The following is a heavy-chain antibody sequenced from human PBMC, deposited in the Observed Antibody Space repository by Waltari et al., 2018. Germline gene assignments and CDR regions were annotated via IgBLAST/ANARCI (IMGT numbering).Heavy chain of an antibody. Sequence: QVQLQQWGAGLLKPSETLSLTCAVDGGSFSGYYWSWIRQPHGKGLGWIGEINTSASTTYTPSLKSRVTISIATSKGQSSLKLSSVTAADTAVYYCASGRRNSSSLTTVVWFDPWGQGTLVPVSS. J-gene: IGHJ5*02. CDR3: ASGRRNSSSLTTVVWFDP. D-gene: IGHD6-6*01. CDR2: INTSAST. CDR1: GGSFSGYY. V-gene: IGHV4-34*01.